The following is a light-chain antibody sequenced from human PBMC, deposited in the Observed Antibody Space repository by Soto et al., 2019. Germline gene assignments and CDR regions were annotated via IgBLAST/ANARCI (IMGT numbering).Light chain of an antibody. J-gene: IGKJ1*01. V-gene: IGKV3-15*01. CDR2: GAS. CDR3: QQYHYWWT. Sequence: EIVMTQSPATLSVSPGERATLSCRASQSINSALAWYQQKPGQAPRLLIYGASTRATAIADRFSACGSGTEFTLTISSLQSEDFAVYYCQQYHYWWTFGQGTKVEIK. CDR1: QSINSA.